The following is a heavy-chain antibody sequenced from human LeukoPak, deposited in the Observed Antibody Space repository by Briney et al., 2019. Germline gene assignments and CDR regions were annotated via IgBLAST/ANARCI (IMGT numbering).Heavy chain of an antibody. V-gene: IGHV1-69*05. D-gene: IGHD1-1*01. CDR3: AREAKLDPSYYYYYMDV. Sequence: SVKVSYKASGGTFSSYAISWVRQAPGQGLEWMGRIIPIFGTANYAQKFQGRVTITTDESTSTAYMELSSLRSEDTAVYYCAREAKLDPSYYYYYMDVWGKGTTVTVSS. J-gene: IGHJ6*03. CDR1: GGTFSSYA. CDR2: IIPIFGTA.